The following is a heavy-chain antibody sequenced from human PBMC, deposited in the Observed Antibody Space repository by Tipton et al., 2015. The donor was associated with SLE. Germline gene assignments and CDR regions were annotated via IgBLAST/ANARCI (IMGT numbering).Heavy chain of an antibody. V-gene: IGHV4-59*12. D-gene: IGHD1-14*01. CDR2: IYYSGST. CDR1: GGSISSYY. CDR3: ARDQFATVGAFDL. Sequence: TLSLTCTVSGGSISSYYWSWIRQPPGKGLEWIGYIYYSGSTNYHTSLRSRVTVSLDTSKNQISLNLTSVTAADTALYFCARDQFATVGAFDLWGQGTMVTVSS. J-gene: IGHJ3*01.